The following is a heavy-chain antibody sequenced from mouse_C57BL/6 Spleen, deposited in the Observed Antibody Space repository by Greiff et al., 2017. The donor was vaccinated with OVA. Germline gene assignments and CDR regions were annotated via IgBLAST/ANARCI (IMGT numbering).Heavy chain of an antibody. CDR1: GYTFTDYE. CDR3: TWDSSGYFAY. J-gene: IGHJ3*01. V-gene: IGHV1-15*01. CDR2: IDPETGGT. D-gene: IGHD3-2*02. Sequence: VQRVESGAELVRPGASVTLSCKASGYTFTDYEMHWVKQTPVHGLEWIGAIDPETGGTAYNQKFKGKAILTADKSSSTAYMELRSLTSEDSAVYYCTWDSSGYFAYWGQGTLVTVSA.